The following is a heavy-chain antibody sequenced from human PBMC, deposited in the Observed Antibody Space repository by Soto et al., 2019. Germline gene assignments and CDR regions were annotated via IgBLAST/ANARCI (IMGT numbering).Heavy chain of an antibody. V-gene: IGHV5-51*01. Sequence: GETLKISCKGSGYNFNIYWIGWVRQMPGEGLEWMGVIYPGDSDTRYSPSFQGQVTISADKSISTAYLQWSSLTASDTAVYYCARQDGDGLYYFDYWGQGTLVTV. J-gene: IGHJ4*02. D-gene: IGHD4-17*01. CDR1: GYNFNIYW. CDR2: IYPGDSDT. CDR3: ARQDGDGLYYFDY.